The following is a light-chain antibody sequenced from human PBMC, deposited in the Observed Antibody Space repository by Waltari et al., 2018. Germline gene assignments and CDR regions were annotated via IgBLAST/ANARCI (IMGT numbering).Light chain of an antibody. CDR1: QSVRSSY. CDR3: QQYGSSPLLT. V-gene: IGKV3-20*01. Sequence: EIVLTQSPGTLSLSPGERATLPCRASQSVRSSYLAWYQKKQGQAPRLLIYGASSRATGIPDRFSGSGSGTDFTLTISRLEPEDFAVYYCQQYGSSPLLTFGGGTKVEIK. CDR2: GAS. J-gene: IGKJ4*01.